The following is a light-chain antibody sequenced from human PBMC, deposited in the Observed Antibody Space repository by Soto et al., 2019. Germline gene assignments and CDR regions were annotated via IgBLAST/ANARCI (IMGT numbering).Light chain of an antibody. Sequence: DIVMTQTPLSLSVTPGQPASISCKSSQSLLDTNGKTYLSLYLKRPGQPPQPLIYELSKRFSGVQERFRASESGTEFKLNISRMVAEDVGVFYCMENIQQQYIFGQGTKLEIK. V-gene: IGKV2D-29*01. CDR1: QSLLDTNGKTY. J-gene: IGKJ2*01. CDR3: MENIQQQYI. CDR2: ELS.